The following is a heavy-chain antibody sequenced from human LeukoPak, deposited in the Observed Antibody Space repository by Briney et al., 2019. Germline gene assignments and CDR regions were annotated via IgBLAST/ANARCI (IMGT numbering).Heavy chain of an antibody. D-gene: IGHD3-10*01. CDR3: ARDRFTPRP. J-gene: IGHJ5*02. Sequence: GGSLRLSCSASGFTFSTYAMHWVRQAPGKGLEWVAVISYDGSNKYYAGFVKGRFTISRDNSKNTVYLQMNSLRAEDTAVYYCARDRFTPRPWGQGTLVTVSS. V-gene: IGHV3-30*04. CDR1: GFTFSTYA. CDR2: ISYDGSNK.